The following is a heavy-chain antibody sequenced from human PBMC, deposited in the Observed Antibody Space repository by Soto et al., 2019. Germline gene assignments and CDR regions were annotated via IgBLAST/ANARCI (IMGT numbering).Heavy chain of an antibody. CDR3: ARGGSGDIVVVAAIDY. V-gene: IGHV4-31*03. D-gene: IGHD2-15*01. Sequence: SETLSLTCSVSGCSISSGDYYWSWVRQHPGKGLEWIGYIFYSGSTYYNPSLKSRDTISVDTSKNQFSLKLSSVTAADTAVYYCARGGSGDIVVVAAIDYWGQGTLVTVSS. CDR2: IFYSGST. J-gene: IGHJ4*02. CDR1: GCSISSGDYY.